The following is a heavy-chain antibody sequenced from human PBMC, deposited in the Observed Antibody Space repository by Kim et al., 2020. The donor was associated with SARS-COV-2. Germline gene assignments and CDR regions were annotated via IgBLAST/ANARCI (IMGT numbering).Heavy chain of an antibody. Sequence: GGSLRLSCAASGFTFSSYWMHWVRQAPGKGLVLVSRINGDESSTAYADSVKGRFTISRDNAKNMLYLQMNSLRAEDTAVYHCARKDCSGGSCAFDPWGQGTLVTVSS. J-gene: IGHJ5*02. CDR2: INGDESST. D-gene: IGHD2-15*01. CDR1: GFTFSSYW. V-gene: IGHV3-74*01. CDR3: ARKDCSGGSCAFDP.